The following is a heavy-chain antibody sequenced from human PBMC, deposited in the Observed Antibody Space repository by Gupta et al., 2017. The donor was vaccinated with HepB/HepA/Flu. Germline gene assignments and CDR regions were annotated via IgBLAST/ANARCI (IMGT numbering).Heavy chain of an antibody. V-gene: IGHV1-8*01. Sequence: QVQLVQSGAEVKKPGASVKVSCKASGYAFTTNDVNWVRQATGQGLEWMGWMNPDSGDTGYAQKFQGRVTMTRNTAISTAYMELRSLRSEDTAVYYCARAPRSYFYGMDVWGQGTTVTVXS. J-gene: IGHJ6*02. CDR1: GYAFTTND. D-gene: IGHD2-21*01. CDR3: ARAPRSYFYGMDV. CDR2: MNPDSGDT.